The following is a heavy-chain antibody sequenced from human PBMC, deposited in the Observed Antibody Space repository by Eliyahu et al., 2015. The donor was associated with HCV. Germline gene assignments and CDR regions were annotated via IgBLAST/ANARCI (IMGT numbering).Heavy chain of an antibody. CDR2: MFYSGST. Sequence: QLQLQESGPGLVKPSETLSLTCSVSGGSISRSTYYWAWIRQPPGKGPEWIGSMFYSGSTYYNPSLKSRVTISVDTSKNQFSLKLSSVTAADTAVYYCARDTMGLRGHFDYWGQGTLVTVSS. J-gene: IGHJ4*02. CDR1: GGSISRSTYY. V-gene: IGHV4-39*07. D-gene: IGHD3-3*01. CDR3: ARDTMGLRGHFDY.